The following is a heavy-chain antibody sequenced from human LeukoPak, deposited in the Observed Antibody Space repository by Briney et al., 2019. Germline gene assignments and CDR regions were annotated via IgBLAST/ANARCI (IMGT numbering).Heavy chain of an antibody. Sequence: SETLSLTCTVSGASVTTYYWSWIRQPPGKGPEWIAYVHSSGTTYYNPSLKSRVTISVDTSKNQFSLKLSSVTAADTAVYYCASQYNWNRIDYWGQGTLVTVSS. CDR1: GASVTTYY. J-gene: IGHJ4*02. V-gene: IGHV4-59*08. CDR3: ASQYNWNRIDY. D-gene: IGHD1-20*01. CDR2: VHSSGTT.